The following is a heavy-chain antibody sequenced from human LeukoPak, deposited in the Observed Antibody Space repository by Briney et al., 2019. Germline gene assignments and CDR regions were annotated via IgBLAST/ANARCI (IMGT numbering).Heavy chain of an antibody. CDR3: ARGDYYDGGGRNWFDP. D-gene: IGHD3-16*01. J-gene: IGHJ5*02. V-gene: IGHV4-4*07. CDR1: GDSMSSYY. Sequence: SETLSLTCTVSGDSMSSYYWNFIRQPAGKGLEWIGRIHTSWTTYYNPSLKGRITMSVDTSRNQFSLRLTSVTAADTAVYYCARGDYYDGGGRNWFDPWGQGTLVTVSS. CDR2: IHTSWTT.